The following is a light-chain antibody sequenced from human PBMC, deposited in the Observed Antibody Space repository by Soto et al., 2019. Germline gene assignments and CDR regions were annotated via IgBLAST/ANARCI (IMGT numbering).Light chain of an antibody. CDR3: QQSYSTPFT. J-gene: IGKJ3*01. CDR2: SAS. Sequence: EIHLPQSPSFLSASVGDRFTITCRASQGISSYLAWYQQTPGKGPKLLIYSASSLQSGVPSRFSGSGSGTDFTLTISSLQPEDFATYFCQQSYSTPFTFGPGTKVDIK. V-gene: IGKV1-39*01. CDR1: QGISSY.